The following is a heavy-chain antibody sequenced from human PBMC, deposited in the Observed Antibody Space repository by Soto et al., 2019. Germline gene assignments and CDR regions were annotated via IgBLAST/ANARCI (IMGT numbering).Heavy chain of an antibody. CDR2: INHGGSEK. CDR3: ARGGRDLDY. D-gene: IGHD2-21*02. CDR1: GFDFSGFW. Sequence: VQVVESGGGLVQPGGSLRLSCEVSGFDFSGFWMNWVRQAPGKGLEWVANINHGGSEKNFVDSVKGRFTISRDNAKNSLYLQMNSLRAEDTAVYYCARGGRDLDYWGQGTRVTVSS. J-gene: IGHJ4*02. V-gene: IGHV3-7*04.